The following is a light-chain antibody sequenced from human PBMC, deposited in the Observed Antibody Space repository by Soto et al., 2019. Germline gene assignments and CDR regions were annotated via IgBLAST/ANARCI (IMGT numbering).Light chain of an antibody. V-gene: IGKV1-5*03. CDR1: RSISSW. CDR3: QHLGM. J-gene: IGKJ1*01. CDR2: KAS. Sequence: DIQMTQSPSSLSASVGDRVAITCRASRSISSWLAWYQQKPGKAPKLLIYKASSLESGVPSRFSGSGSGTEFTLTISSLQPDDFATYYCQHLGMFGQGTKVDIK.